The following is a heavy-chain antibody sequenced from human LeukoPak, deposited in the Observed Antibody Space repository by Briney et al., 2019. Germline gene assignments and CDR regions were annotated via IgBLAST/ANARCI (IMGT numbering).Heavy chain of an antibody. J-gene: IGHJ4*02. CDR3: ARGTAVTAGIDY. CDR2: INTDGSAT. V-gene: IGHV3-74*01. D-gene: IGHD6-13*01. Sequence: GGSLRLSCAVSGSNFSSYWMHWVRQAPGKGLVWVSLINTDGSATTYGDSAKGRFTVSRDNDKNTLFLEMNSLRVEDTAVYYCARGTAVTAGIDYWGQGNLVTVSS. CDR1: GSNFSSYW.